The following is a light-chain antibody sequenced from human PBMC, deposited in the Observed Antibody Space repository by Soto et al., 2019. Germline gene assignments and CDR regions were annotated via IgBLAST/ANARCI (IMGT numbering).Light chain of an antibody. CDR2: DAS. Sequence: DIQMTQSPSSLSASVGDRVTITCQASQDISNYLNWYQKKPGKAPKLLIYDASNLETGVPSRFSGSGSGTDFTFNISSLQPEDIATYYCKQYDKPGGFTFGPGTKVDIK. J-gene: IGKJ3*01. CDR3: KQYDKPGGFT. V-gene: IGKV1-33*01. CDR1: QDISNY.